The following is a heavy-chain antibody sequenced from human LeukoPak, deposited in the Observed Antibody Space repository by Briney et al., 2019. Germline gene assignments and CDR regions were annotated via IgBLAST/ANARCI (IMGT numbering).Heavy chain of an antibody. CDR3: ASRDSSGYDAFDI. D-gene: IGHD3-22*01. Sequence: SETLSLTCAVSGGSISSGGYSWSWIRQPPGKGLEWIGYIYHSGSTYYNPSLKSRVTISVDRSKNQFSLKLSSVTAADTAVYYCASRDSSGYDAFDIWGQGTMVTVSS. V-gene: IGHV4-30-2*01. CDR1: GGSISSGGYS. J-gene: IGHJ3*02. CDR2: IYHSGST.